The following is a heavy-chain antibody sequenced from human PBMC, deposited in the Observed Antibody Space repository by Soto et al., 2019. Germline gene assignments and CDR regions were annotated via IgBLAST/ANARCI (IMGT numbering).Heavy chain of an antibody. CDR1: GGSISSSNW. V-gene: IGHV4-4*02. Sequence: QVQLQESGPGLVKPSGTLSLTCAVSGGSISSSNWWSWVRQPPGKGLEWIGEIYHSGSTNYNPSPTSRVTISVDRSRNQCSLKLSPVTAAETAVYYCARAAMGGSSWPFDYWGQGTLVTVSS. CDR3: ARAAMGGSSWPFDY. CDR2: IYHSGST. D-gene: IGHD6-13*01. J-gene: IGHJ4*02.